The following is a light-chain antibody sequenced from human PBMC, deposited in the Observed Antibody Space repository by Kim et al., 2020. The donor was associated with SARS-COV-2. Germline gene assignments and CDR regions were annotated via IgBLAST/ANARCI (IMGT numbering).Light chain of an antibody. CDR1: NSDLGFYNY. CDR3: SSYTTSNTLL. Sequence: HSITISRTVTNSDLGFYNYVSWYQQRPPQAPKLIIYEVTKRPSGVSDRFSGSKSGNTASLTISGLQAEDEADYYCSSYTTSNTLLFGGGTQLTVL. V-gene: IGLV2-14*01. CDR2: EVT. J-gene: IGLJ3*02.